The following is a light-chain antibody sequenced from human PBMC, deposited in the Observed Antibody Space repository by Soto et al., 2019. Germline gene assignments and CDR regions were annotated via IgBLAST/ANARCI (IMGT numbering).Light chain of an antibody. CDR3: QHYGSSPFT. CDR1: QSVSSSY. V-gene: IGKV3-20*01. J-gene: IGKJ3*01. Sequence: FTQSPGTLSLSPGEKATLSCTASQSVSSSYLAWYQQRPGQAPRLLVYGASSMATGIPDRFSGSGSGTDLTLTISRVEPEDFAVYYCQHYGSSPFTFGPGTKVDIK. CDR2: GAS.